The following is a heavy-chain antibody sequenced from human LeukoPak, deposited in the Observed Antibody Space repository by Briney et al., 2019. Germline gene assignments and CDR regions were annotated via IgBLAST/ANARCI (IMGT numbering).Heavy chain of an antibody. D-gene: IGHD3-16*01. J-gene: IGHJ6*02. Sequence: PSETLSLTCTVSGGSISNYYWSWIRQPPGKGLEWIGYIYYSGSTNYNPSLKSRVTISVDTSKNQFSLRLSSVTAADTAVYYCARESETTLGGYYYGMDVWGQGTTVTVSS. V-gene: IGHV4-59*01. CDR2: IYYSGST. CDR1: GGSISNYY. CDR3: ARESETTLGGYYYGMDV.